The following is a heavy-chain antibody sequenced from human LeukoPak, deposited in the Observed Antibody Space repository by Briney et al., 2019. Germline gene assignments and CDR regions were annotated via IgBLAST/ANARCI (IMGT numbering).Heavy chain of an antibody. CDR3: APSYGDLPDY. CDR2: IRYDGSNK. D-gene: IGHD4-17*01. Sequence: GGSLRLSCAASGFTFSSYGMHWVRQAPGKGLEWVAFIRYDGSNKYYADSVKGRFTISRGNSKNTLYLQMNSLRAEDTAVYYCAPSYGDLPDYWGQGTLVTVSS. V-gene: IGHV3-30*02. CDR1: GFTFSSYG. J-gene: IGHJ4*02.